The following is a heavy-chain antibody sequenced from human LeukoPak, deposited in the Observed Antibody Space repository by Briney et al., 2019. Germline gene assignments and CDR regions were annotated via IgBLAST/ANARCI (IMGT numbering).Heavy chain of an antibody. CDR2: IKPNSGGT. D-gene: IGHD1-1*01. J-gene: IGHJ3*02. CDR1: GYSFADYY. Sequence: ASVKVSCKASGYSFADYYMHWVRQAPGQGLEWMGWIKPNSGGTRSAQKFQGRVTITADKSTTTAYMELSSLRSDDTAVYYCAREEGGYTFDIWGQGTMVTVSS. CDR3: AREEGGYTFDI. V-gene: IGHV1-2*02.